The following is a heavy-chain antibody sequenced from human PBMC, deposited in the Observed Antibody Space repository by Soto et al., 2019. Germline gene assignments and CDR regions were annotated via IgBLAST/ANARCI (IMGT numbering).Heavy chain of an antibody. V-gene: IGHV4-59*01. Sequence: QVQLQESGPGLVKPSETLSLNCTVSGGSISSYYWSWVRQSPGKGLEWIGYISYRGNTNYNPSLTGRVTISGDTSQNQFSLRLSSVTAADTAVYYCARHMTTVIFFDHWGQGTLVTVSS. CDR2: ISYRGNT. J-gene: IGHJ4*02. CDR1: GGSISSYY. CDR3: ARHMTTVIFFDH. D-gene: IGHD4-4*01.